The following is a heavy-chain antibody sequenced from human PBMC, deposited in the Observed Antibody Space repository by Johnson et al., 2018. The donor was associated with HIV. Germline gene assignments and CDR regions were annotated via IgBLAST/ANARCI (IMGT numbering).Heavy chain of an antibody. J-gene: IGHJ3*02. V-gene: IGHV3-30*04. CDR3: ARDQSSSWYRGFGGAFDI. CDR1: GFTFSSYA. CDR2: ISYDGSDK. Sequence: QVQLVESGGGVVQPGRSLRLSCAASGFTFSSYAMHWVRQAPAKGLEWVAVISYDGSDKYYAASVKGRFTISRDSSKNTLYLQMNSLRAEDTAVYYCARDQSSSWYRGFGGAFDIWGQGTMVTVSS. D-gene: IGHD6-13*01.